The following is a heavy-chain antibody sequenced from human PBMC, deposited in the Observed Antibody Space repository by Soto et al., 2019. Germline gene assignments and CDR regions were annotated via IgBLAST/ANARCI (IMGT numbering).Heavy chain of an antibody. Sequence: QVQLQESGPGLLKPSETLSLTCTVSGGSVSSENYYWSWIRQPPGKGLEWIGYIYHTGITNYNPSVKSRVTISVDTSQNQFSLKLSSVTAADTAVYYCSRDTPPIPSWGQGTLVTVSS. J-gene: IGHJ5*02. CDR3: SRDTPPIPS. V-gene: IGHV4-61*01. CDR1: GGSVSSENYY. D-gene: IGHD2-21*01. CDR2: IYHTGIT.